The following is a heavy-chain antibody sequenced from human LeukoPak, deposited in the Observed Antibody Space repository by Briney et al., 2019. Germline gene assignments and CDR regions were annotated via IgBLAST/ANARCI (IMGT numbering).Heavy chain of an antibody. D-gene: IGHD3-3*01. CDR3: ARDLDFWSGYYDY. CDR2: ISTDETT. CDR1: GFTVSTNY. J-gene: IGHJ4*02. V-gene: IGHV3-53*01. Sequence: PGGSLRLSCAASGFTVSTNYMSWVRQAPGKGLEWVSLISTDETTYSADSVRGRFTISRDNAKNSLYLQMNSLRAEDTSVYYCARDLDFWSGYYDYWGQGTLVTVSS.